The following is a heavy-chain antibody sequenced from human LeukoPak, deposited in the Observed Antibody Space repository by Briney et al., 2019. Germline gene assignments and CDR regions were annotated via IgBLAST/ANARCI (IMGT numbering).Heavy chain of an antibody. CDR2: IIPIFGTA. J-gene: IGHJ4*02. V-gene: IGHV1-69*06. CDR3: ATRQQQPEEYYFDY. Sequence: GASVKVSCKASGGTFSSYAISWVRQAPGQGLEWMGGIIPIFGTANYAQKFQGRVTITADKSTSTAYMELSSLRSEDTAVYYCATRQQQPEEYYFDYWGQGTLVTVSS. CDR1: GGTFSSYA. D-gene: IGHD6-13*01.